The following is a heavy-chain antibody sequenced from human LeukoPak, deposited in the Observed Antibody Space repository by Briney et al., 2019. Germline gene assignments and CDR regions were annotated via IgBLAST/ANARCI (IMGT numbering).Heavy chain of an antibody. V-gene: IGHV4-39*07. CDR3: ARDDGDYRVQTFDY. Sequence: SETLSLTRTVSGGSISSSSYYWGWIRQPPGKGLEWIGSTYYSGSTYYNPSLKSRVTISVDTSKNQFSLKLSSVTAADTAVYYCARDDGDYRVQTFDYWGQGTLVTVSS. J-gene: IGHJ4*02. CDR2: TYYSGST. CDR1: GGSISSSSYY. D-gene: IGHD4-17*01.